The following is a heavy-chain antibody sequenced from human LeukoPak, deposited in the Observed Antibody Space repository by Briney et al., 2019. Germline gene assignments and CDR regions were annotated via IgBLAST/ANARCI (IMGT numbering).Heavy chain of an antibody. J-gene: IGHJ4*02. V-gene: IGHV1-2*02. Sequence: ASVKVSCKASGYTFTGYYMHWVRQAPGQGLGWMGWINPNSGGTNYAQKFQGRVTMTRDTSISTAYMELSRLRSEDTAVYYCARSQYITMIVARLYQFDDWGQGTLVTVSS. CDR3: ARSQYITMIVARLYQFDD. D-gene: IGHD3-22*01. CDR1: GYTFTGYY. CDR2: INPNSGGT.